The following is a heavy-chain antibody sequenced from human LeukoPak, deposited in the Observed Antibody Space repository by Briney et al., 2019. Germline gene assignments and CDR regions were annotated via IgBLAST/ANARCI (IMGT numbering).Heavy chain of an antibody. CDR2: ISAYNGNT. CDR3: ARESGGDIVVVTGYYYYYYGMDV. D-gene: IGHD2-21*02. CDR1: GYTFTSYG. J-gene: IGHJ6*02. V-gene: IGHV1-18*01. Sequence: GASVKVSFKASGYTFTSYGISWVRQAPGQGLEWMGWISAYNGNTNYAQKLQGRVTMTTDTSTSTAYMELRSLRSDDTAVYYCARESGGDIVVVTGYYYYYYGMDVWGQGTTVTVSS.